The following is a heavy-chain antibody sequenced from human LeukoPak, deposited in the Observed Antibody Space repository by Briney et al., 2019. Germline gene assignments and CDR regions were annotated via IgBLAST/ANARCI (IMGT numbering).Heavy chain of an antibody. Sequence: SETLSLTCTVSGGSISSGGYYWSWIRQHPGKGLEWIGYIYYSGSTYYNPSLKSRVTVSVDTSKNQFSLKLSSVTAADTAVYYCARGFIAAAGTLRWGQGTLVTVSS. CDR2: IYYSGST. CDR1: GGSISSGGYY. J-gene: IGHJ4*02. CDR3: ARGFIAAAGTLR. D-gene: IGHD6-13*01. V-gene: IGHV4-31*03.